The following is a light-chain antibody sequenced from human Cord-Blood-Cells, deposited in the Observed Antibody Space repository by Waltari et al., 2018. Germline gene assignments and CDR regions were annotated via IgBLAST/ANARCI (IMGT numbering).Light chain of an antibody. Sequence: QSVLTHPPSASGTPRHSVTTSSSGRRSNIGSDTLHRYQPLPGTAPKLLTYCNNQRPSGVPDRFSGSKSGTSASLAISGLQSEDETDYYCAAWDDSLNGWVFGGGTKLTVL. V-gene: IGLV1-44*01. CDR3: AAWDDSLNGWV. J-gene: IGLJ3*02. CDR1: RSNIGSDT. CDR2: CNN.